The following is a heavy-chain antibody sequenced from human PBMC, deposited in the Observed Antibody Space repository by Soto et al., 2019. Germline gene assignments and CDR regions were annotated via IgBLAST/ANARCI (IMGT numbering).Heavy chain of an antibody. V-gene: IGHV1-8*01. CDR2: MNPNSGNT. J-gene: IGHJ5*02. CDR3: ARRKIGIYNWFDP. CDR1: GYTFTSYD. Sequence: ASVKGTCKASGYTFTSYDINWVRQATGQGLEWMGWMNPNSGNTGYAQKFQGRVTMTRNTSISTAYMELSSLRSEDTAVYYCARRKIGIYNWFDPWGQGTLVTVSS.